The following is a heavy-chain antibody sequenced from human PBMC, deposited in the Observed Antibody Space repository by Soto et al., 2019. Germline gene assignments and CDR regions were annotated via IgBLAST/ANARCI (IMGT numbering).Heavy chain of an antibody. D-gene: IGHD2-15*01. Sequence: FEPKRLPWTVSCGYIRNLSYHRGLISQTPGKGLEWIGSIYYSGSTYYNPSLKSRVTISVDTSKNQFSLKLSSVTAADTAVYYCARRARCSGGSCYSMGAFDIWGQGTMVTVSS. CDR1: CGYIRNLSYH. J-gene: IGHJ3*02. CDR3: ARRARCSGGSCYSMGAFDI. CDR2: IYYSGST. V-gene: IGHV4-39*01.